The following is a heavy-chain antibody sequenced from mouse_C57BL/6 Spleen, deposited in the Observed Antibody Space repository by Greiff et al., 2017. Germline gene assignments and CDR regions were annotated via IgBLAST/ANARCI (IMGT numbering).Heavy chain of an antibody. V-gene: IGHV14-1*01. CDR2: IDPEDGDT. D-gene: IGHD1-1*01. CDR3: TTSSSYVGWYFDV. CDR1: GFNITDYY. J-gene: IGHJ1*03. Sequence: VQLQQSGAELVRPGASVKLSCTASGFNITDYYMHWVKQRPEQGLEWIGRIDPEDGDTEYAPKFQGKATMTADTSSNTAYLQLSSLTSEDTAVYYCTTSSSYVGWYFDVWGTGTTVTVSS.